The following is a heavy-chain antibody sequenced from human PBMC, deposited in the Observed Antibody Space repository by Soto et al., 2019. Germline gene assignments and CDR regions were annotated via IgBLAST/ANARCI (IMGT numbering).Heavy chain of an antibody. V-gene: IGHV1-2*02. Sequence: QLHLVQSGAVVKKPGASVTVSCSASGYPVTAYYMHWVRQAPGRGLEWMGGINPATGAAKYTQTVEGRVTMARDRSTSTVFMELSGLTSEDTAVFYCARGGGVGVAGSAAFDMWGQGTLVTVSS. CDR1: GYPVTAYY. CDR3: ARGGGVGVAGSAAFDM. J-gene: IGHJ3*02. CDR2: INPATGAA. D-gene: IGHD3-3*01.